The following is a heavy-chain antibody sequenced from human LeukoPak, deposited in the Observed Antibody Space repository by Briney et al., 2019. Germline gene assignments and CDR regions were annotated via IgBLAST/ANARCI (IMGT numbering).Heavy chain of an antibody. V-gene: IGHV3-53*01. Sequence: GGSLRLSCAASGFTFSSYSMNWVRQAPGKGLEWVSVIYSGGSTYYADSVKGRFTISRDNSKNTLYLQMNSLRAEDTAVYYCARVLPVAGIDWGQGTLVTVSS. D-gene: IGHD6-19*01. CDR3: ARVLPVAGID. CDR2: IYSGGST. CDR1: GFTFSSYS. J-gene: IGHJ4*02.